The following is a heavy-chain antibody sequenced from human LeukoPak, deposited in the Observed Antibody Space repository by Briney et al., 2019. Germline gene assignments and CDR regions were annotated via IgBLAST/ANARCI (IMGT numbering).Heavy chain of an antibody. D-gene: IGHD3-10*01. J-gene: IGHJ3*02. Sequence: PGGSLRLSCAASGFTFSSYAMHWVRQAPGKGLEWVAVISYDGSNKYYADSVKGRFTISRDNSKNTLYLQMNSLRAEDTAVYYCARDRGPDAFDIWGQGTMVTVSS. CDR3: ARDRGPDAFDI. CDR2: ISYDGSNK. V-gene: IGHV3-30-3*01. CDR1: GFTFSSYA.